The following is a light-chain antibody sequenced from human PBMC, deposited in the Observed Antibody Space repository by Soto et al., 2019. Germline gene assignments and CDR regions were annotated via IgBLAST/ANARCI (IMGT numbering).Light chain of an antibody. CDR2: GAS. J-gene: IGKJ4*01. Sequence: EIVMTXSPXTLSVXXXXXATLSCRASQSVSSNLAWYQQKPGQAPRLLIYGASTRATGIPARFSGSGSGTEFTLTISSLQSEDFAVYYCQQYNNWPLTFGGGTKVEIK. V-gene: IGKV3-15*01. CDR3: QQYNNWPLT. CDR1: QSVSSN.